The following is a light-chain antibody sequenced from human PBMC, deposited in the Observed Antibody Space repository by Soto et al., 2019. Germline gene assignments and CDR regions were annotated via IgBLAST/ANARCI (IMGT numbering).Light chain of an antibody. CDR3: HHYGKSPIYT. Sequence: IVLTQSPGTLSLSPGERATLSCRASQSVSSSYLAWYQQKPGQAPRLLIYGASNRAAGVPARFSGSGSGTDFTLTITRLEPEDFAVYYCHHYGKSPIYTFGPGTKVDIK. CDR2: GAS. V-gene: IGKV3-20*01. J-gene: IGKJ3*01. CDR1: QSVSSSY.